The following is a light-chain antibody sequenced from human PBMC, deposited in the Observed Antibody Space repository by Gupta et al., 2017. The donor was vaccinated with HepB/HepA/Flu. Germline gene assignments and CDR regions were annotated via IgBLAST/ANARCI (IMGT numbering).Light chain of an antibody. Sequence: SVLTQPPSVSAAPGQPVTLSCSGSKSNIGDNWVYWYQQLPGTAPKLVIYDTSKRPSEIRHRFAGPQSGTSATLGITALPTVDEAVEDGGTCDNNLLSPGGSVGRVFGGGTKLTVL. J-gene: IGLJ3*02. CDR3: GTCDNNLLSPGGSVGRV. CDR1: KSNIGDNW. CDR2: DTS. V-gene: IGLV1-51*01.